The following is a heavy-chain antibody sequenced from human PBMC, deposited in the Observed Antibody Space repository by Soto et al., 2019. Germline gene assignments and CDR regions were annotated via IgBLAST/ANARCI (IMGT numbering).Heavy chain of an antibody. V-gene: IGHV1-18*01. CDR1: GYTFTNYV. CDR3: ARDPRYGGA. D-gene: IGHD3-16*01. J-gene: IGHJ5*02. CDR2: INTYNHNT. Sequence: GASVKVSCKASGYTFTNYVIIWVRQAPGQGLEWVGRINTYNHNTNYAQRFQGRVTMTTDTSTTTAYMELRSLRSDDTAVYYCARDPRYGGAWGQGTLVTVPQ.